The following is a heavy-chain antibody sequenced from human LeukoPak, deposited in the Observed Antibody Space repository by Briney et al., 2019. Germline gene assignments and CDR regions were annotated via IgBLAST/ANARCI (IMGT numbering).Heavy chain of an antibody. CDR1: GFTFSSYA. CDR3: AKDLPSNKNYYGMDV. D-gene: IGHD2/OR15-2a*01. V-gene: IGHV3-23*01. Sequence: LPGGSLRLSCAASGFTFSSYAMSWVRQAPGKGLEWVSAISGSGGSTYYADSVKGRFAISRDNSKNTLYLQMNSLRAEDTAVYYCAKDLPSNKNYYGMDVWGQGTTVTVTS. J-gene: IGHJ6*02. CDR2: ISGSGGST.